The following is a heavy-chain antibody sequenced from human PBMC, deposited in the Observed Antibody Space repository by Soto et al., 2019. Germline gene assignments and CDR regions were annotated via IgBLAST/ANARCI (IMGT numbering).Heavy chain of an antibody. D-gene: IGHD3-22*01. CDR3: ARDQAMIVVVITHFDY. CDR2: ISYDGSNK. V-gene: IGHV3-30-3*01. J-gene: IGHJ4*02. Sequence: GGSLRLSCAASGFTFSSYAMHWVRQAPGKGLEWVAVISYDGSNKYYADSVKGRFTISRDNSKNTLYLQMNSLRAEDTAVYYCARDQAMIVVVITHFDYWGQGTLVTVSS. CDR1: GFTFSSYA.